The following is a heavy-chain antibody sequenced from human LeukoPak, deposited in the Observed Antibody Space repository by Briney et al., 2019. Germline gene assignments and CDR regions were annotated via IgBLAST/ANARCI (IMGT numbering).Heavy chain of an antibody. V-gene: IGHV3-23*01. D-gene: IGHD1-14*01. CDR2: ILGGAGTT. CDR1: GFTFASYT. Sequence: ASSLRLSCAASGFTFASYTMTWVRQTPGTGLQCVSWILGGAGTTLYATTVRGRFTISRYKSKNTLYSQMHSLRDYDTAGYYCAKHHSDSCFDLWGQGTPVTVSS. J-gene: IGHJ5*02. CDR3: AKHHSDSCFDL.